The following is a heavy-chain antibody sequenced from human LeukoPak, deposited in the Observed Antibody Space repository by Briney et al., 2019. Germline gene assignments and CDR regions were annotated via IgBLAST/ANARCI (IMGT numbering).Heavy chain of an antibody. CDR2: INPNSGGT. D-gene: IGHD3-10*01. CDR3: ARGSITMVRGVIRPSLLIDY. Sequence: ASVKVSCKASGYTFTGYYMHWVRQAPGQGLEWMGWINPNSGGTNYAQKFRGRVTMTRDTSISTAYMELSRLRSDDTAVYYCARGSITMVRGVIRPSLLIDYWGQGTLVTVSS. V-gene: IGHV1-2*02. J-gene: IGHJ4*02. CDR1: GYTFTGYY.